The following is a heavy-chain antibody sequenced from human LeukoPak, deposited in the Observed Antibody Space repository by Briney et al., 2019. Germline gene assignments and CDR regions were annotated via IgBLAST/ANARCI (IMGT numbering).Heavy chain of an antibody. Sequence: GSLRLSCAASGFTFSSYGMHWVRQAPGKGLEWVAAIWYDGSKTSYTDSVKGRFTVSRDISKNTVYLQMNGLKAEDTAVYYCARDDCSTTPCYAYWGQGTLVTVSS. D-gene: IGHD2-2*01. V-gene: IGHV3-33*01. CDR3: ARDDCSTTPCYAY. CDR1: GFTFSSYG. J-gene: IGHJ4*02. CDR2: IWYDGSKT.